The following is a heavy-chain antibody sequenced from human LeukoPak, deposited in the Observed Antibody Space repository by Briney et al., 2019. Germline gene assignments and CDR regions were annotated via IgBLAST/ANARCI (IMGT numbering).Heavy chain of an antibody. J-gene: IGHJ4*02. D-gene: IGHD5-18*01. CDR2: INQDGSVE. CDR3: ARDVDTAMDY. V-gene: IGHV3-7*01. CDR1: GFTISHYW. Sequence: PGGSLRLSCAASGFTISHYWMSWVRQAPGEGLEWVANINQDGSVEHYVDSVKGRFTISRDNAKNSLYLQMNSLRAEDTAVYYCARDVDTAMDYWGQGTLVTVSS.